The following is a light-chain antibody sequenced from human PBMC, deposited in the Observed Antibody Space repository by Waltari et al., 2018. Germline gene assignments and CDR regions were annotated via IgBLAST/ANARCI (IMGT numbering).Light chain of an antibody. CDR2: AAS. CDR3: HQSHTVPHT. Sequence: DIQMTQSPSSLSASVGDSVTITCLASQTISTYLNWYQQTAGKAPKLLIYAASALQSGVPSRFRGSGSGTDFTLNITSLQPEDFATYYCHQSHTVPHTFGQGTKLEIK. CDR1: QTISTY. J-gene: IGKJ2*01. V-gene: IGKV1-39*01.